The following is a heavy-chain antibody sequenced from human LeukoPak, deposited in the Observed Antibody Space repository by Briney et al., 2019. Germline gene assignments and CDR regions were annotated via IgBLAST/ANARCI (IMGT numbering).Heavy chain of an antibody. CDR3: ARDRWDIVATISNYYMDV. CDR2: INPSGGST. J-gene: IGHJ6*03. V-gene: IGHV1-46*01. CDR1: GYTFTSYY. D-gene: IGHD5-12*01. Sequence: GASVKVSCKASGYTFTSYYMHWVRQAPGQGLEWMGIINPSGGSTSYAQKFQGRVTMTRDTSTSTVYMEVSSLRSEDTAVYYCARDRWDIVATISNYYMDVWGKGTTVTISS.